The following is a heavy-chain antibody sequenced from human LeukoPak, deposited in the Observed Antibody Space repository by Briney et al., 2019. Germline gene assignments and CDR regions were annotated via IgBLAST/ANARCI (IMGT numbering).Heavy chain of an antibody. D-gene: IGHD2-2*03. Sequence: SETLSLTCTVHGGSIGSYYWTWIRQPPGKGLELVRYIYYSGTTKYNPSLKSLVIMSVDSSKNRFFLQLSSVSAADAVVYYCARHRGYCSSTSCSYNLFDPWGQGTLVTVSS. CDR3: ARHRGYCSSTSCSYNLFDP. CDR1: GGSIGSYY. J-gene: IGHJ5*02. V-gene: IGHV4-59*08. CDR2: IYYSGTT.